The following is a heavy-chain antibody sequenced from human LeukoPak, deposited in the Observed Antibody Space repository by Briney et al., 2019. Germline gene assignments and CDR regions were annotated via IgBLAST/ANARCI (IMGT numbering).Heavy chain of an antibody. CDR1: GGFISSSSYY. D-gene: IGHD5-18*01. V-gene: IGHV4-39*01. CDR3: ARRTYSYGPFFDY. J-gene: IGHJ4*02. CDR2: IYYSGST. Sequence: TSETLSLTCTVSGGFISSSSYYWGWIRQPPGKGLEWIGNIYYSGSTYYNPSLKSRVTISVDTSNNQFSLKLSSVTAADTAVYYCARRTYSYGPFFDYWGQGTLVTVSS.